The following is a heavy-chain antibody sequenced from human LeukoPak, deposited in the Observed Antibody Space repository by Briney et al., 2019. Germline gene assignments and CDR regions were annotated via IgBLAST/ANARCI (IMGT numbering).Heavy chain of an antibody. CDR1: GFTFSSYG. D-gene: IGHD6-13*01. J-gene: IGHJ6*02. CDR3: ARDSSSRVLDYYYGMDV. Sequence: PGRSLRLSCAASGFTFSSYGMHWVRQAPGKGLEWVAVIWYDGSNKYYADSVKGRFTISRDNSKNTLYLQMNSLRAEDTAVYYCARDSSSRVLDYYYGMDVWGQGTTVTVSS. CDR2: IWYDGSNK. V-gene: IGHV3-33*01.